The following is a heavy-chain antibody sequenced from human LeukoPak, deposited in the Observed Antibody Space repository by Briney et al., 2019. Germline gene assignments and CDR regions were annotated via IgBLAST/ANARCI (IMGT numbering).Heavy chain of an antibody. CDR3: TRDLLGGSGTFDP. CDR1: GYTFTGYY. J-gene: IGHJ5*02. D-gene: IGHD3-10*01. CDR2: INPDSGDT. Sequence: ASVKVSCKASGYTFTGYYLHWVRQAPGQGLEWMGWINPDSGDTNYLQKFQGRVTMTRDTSISTAYMELSRLRPDDTAVYYCTRDLLGGSGTFDPWGQGTLVTVSS. V-gene: IGHV1-2*02.